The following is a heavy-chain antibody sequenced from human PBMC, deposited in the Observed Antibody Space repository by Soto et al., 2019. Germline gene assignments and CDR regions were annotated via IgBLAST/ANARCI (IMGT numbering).Heavy chain of an antibody. D-gene: IGHD3-22*01. Sequence: QVQLVQSGAEVKKPGSSVKVSCKASGGTFSSYTISWVRQAPGQGLEWMGRIIPILGIANYPQKFQGRVRTTADKSTSTAYMELSSLGSEDTAVYYCAGGRITMTTTQVDYWGQGTLVTVSS. CDR2: IIPILGIA. J-gene: IGHJ4*02. V-gene: IGHV1-69*02. CDR1: GGTFSSYT. CDR3: AGGRITMTTTQVDY.